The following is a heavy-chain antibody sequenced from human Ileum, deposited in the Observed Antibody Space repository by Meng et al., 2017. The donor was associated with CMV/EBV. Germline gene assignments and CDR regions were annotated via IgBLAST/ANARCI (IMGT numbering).Heavy chain of an antibody. CDR1: GFTFSGYW. V-gene: IGHV3-7*03. J-gene: IGHJ3*02. CDR3: ARAMGHGDADAFDI. D-gene: IGHD2-2*01. CDR2: MNQDGSTR. Sequence: GESLKISCSASGFTFSGYWMTWVRQAPGKGLEFLATMNQDGSTRSYVDSVKGRITISRDNAKNSLYMQMNSLRVDDTALYYCARAMGHGDADAFDIWGQGKKVT.